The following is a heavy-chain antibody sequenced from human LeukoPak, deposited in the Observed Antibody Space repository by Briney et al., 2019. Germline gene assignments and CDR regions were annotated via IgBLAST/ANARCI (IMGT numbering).Heavy chain of an antibody. CDR2: IYTSGST. J-gene: IGHJ3*02. Sequence: ASETLSLTCTVSGGPISSGSYYWSWIRQPAGKGLEWIGRIYTSGSTNYNPSLKSRVTISVDTSKNQFSLKLSSVTAADTAVYYCAGGRPQYGAAFHIWGQGTMVTVSS. D-gene: IGHD4-17*01. CDR1: GGPISSGSYY. CDR3: AGGRPQYGAAFHI. V-gene: IGHV4-61*02.